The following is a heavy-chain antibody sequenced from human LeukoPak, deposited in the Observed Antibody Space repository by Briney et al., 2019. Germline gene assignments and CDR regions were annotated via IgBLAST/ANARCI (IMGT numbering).Heavy chain of an antibody. CDR3: AKDRYSGLNTIDY. CDR2: ISSDGSST. D-gene: IGHD6-13*01. J-gene: IGHJ4*02. Sequence: PGGSLRLSCAASGFTFSSYWMHWVRQAPAKGLVWVSLISSDGSSTYYADSVKGRFTISRDNAKNTLYLQMNSLRAEDTAVYYCAKDRYSGLNTIDYWGQGTLVTVSS. CDR1: GFTFSSYW. V-gene: IGHV3-74*01.